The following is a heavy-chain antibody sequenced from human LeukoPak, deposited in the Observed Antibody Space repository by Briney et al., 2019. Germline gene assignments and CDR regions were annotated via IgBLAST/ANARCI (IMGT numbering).Heavy chain of an antibody. CDR2: IYYSGST. V-gene: IGHV4-59*08. CDR1: GGSISSYY. J-gene: IGHJ4*02. Sequence: SETLSLTCTVSGGSISSYYWSWIRQPPGKGLEWIGYIYYSGSTNYNPSLKSRVTISVDTSKNQFSLKLSSVTAADTAVYYCARLRNYYDSRGVDYWGQGTLVTVSS. CDR3: ARLRNYYDSRGVDY. D-gene: IGHD3-22*01.